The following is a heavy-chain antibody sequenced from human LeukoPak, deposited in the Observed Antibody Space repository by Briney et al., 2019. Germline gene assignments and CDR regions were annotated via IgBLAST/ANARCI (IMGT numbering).Heavy chain of an antibody. CDR3: ARARIFGAYNWFDP. Sequence: SETLSLTCAVYGGSFSGYYWSWIRQPPGKGLEWIGEINHSGSTNYNPSLKSRVTISVDTSKNQFSLKLSSVTAAGTAVYYCARARIFGAYNWFDPWGQGTLVTVSS. CDR1: GGSFSGYY. V-gene: IGHV4-34*01. D-gene: IGHD3-3*01. CDR2: INHSGST. J-gene: IGHJ5*02.